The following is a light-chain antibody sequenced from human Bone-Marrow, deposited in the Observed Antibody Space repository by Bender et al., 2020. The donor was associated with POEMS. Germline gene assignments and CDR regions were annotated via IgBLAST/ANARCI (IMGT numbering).Light chain of an antibody. CDR1: SSDIGSYNR. Sequence: QSALTQPPSVSGSPGQSVTISCTGTSSDIGSYNRVSWYQQPPGTAPKLMIYEVSNRPSGVPDRFSGSKSGNTASLTISGLQAEDEADYYCGSYTSSSTPWVFGGGTKLTVL. CDR2: EVS. CDR3: GSYTSSSTPWV. V-gene: IGLV2-18*02. J-gene: IGLJ3*02.